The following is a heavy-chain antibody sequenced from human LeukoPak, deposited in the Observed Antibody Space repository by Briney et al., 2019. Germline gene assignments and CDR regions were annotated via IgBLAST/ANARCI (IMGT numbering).Heavy chain of an antibody. CDR2: ISSSNI. CDR1: GFAFSSYR. V-gene: IGHV3-21*01. Sequence: PGGSLRLSCVASGFAFSSYRMNWVRQAPGKGLEWFSSISSSNINYADSVKGRFTISRDNAKNSLYLQMNSLRAEDTAVYYCASDDYGAFDIWGQGTMVTVSS. D-gene: IGHD4-17*01. CDR3: ASDDYGAFDI. J-gene: IGHJ3*02.